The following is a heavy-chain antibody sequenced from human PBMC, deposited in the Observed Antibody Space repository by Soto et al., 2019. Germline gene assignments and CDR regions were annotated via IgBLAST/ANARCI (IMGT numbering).Heavy chain of an antibody. CDR1: GFTFRSYG. J-gene: IGHJ4*02. Sequence: QVQLVESGGGVVQPGRSLRLACAASGFTFRSYGMHWVRQAPGKGLEWVAVISYDGSHKYDADSVKSRFTISRDNSKNTLYLQMNSLRAEDTAVYYCAKDRGYGSGSYPDYWGQGTLVTVSS. V-gene: IGHV3-30*18. CDR3: AKDRGYGSGSYPDY. D-gene: IGHD3-10*01. CDR2: ISYDGSHK.